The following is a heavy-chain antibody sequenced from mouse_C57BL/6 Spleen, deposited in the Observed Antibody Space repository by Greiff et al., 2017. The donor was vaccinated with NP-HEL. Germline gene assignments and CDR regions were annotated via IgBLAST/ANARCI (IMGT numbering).Heavy chain of an antibody. CDR3: ARKGVGNYFDY. J-gene: IGHJ2*01. CDR2: IYPGDGDT. D-gene: IGHD2-14*01. Sequence: VMLVESGPELVKPGASVKISCKASGYAFSSSWMNWVKQRPGKGLEWIGRIYPGDGDTNYNGKFKGKATLTADKSSSTAYMQLSSLTSEDSAVYFCARKGVGNYFDYWGQGTTLTVSS. CDR1: GYAFSSSW. V-gene: IGHV1-82*01.